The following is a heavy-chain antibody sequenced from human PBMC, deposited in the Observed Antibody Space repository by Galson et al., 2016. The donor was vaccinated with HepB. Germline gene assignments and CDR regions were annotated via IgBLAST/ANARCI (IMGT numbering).Heavy chain of an antibody. V-gene: IGHV2-5*02. J-gene: IGHJ4*02. CDR3: AHGSGWLFDH. D-gene: IGHD6-19*01. Sequence: PALVKPTQTLTLTRTFSGFSLSSAAVGVGWVRQAPGKAPEWLAFIYWDDNKYYSPSLTSRLTITKDTPKNQVVLTMTNMDPVDTRTYYCAHGSGWLFDHWGPGTLVTVSS. CDR2: IYWDDNK. CDR1: GFSLSSAAVG.